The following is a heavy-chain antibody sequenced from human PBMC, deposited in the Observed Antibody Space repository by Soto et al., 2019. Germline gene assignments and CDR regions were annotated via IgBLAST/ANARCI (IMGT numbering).Heavy chain of an antibody. CDR2: ISSTTNYI. J-gene: IGHJ4*02. CDR3: ARESEDLTSNFDY. V-gene: IGHV3-21*06. CDR1: GFTFTRYS. Sequence: PGGSLRLSCAASGFTFTRYSMNWVRQAPGKGLEWVSSISSTTNYIYYGDSMKGRFTISRDNAKNSLYLEMNSLRAEDTAVYYGARESEDLTSNFDYWGQGTLVTVPS.